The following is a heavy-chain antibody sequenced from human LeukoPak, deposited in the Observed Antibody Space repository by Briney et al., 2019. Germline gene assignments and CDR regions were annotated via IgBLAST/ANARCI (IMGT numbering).Heavy chain of an antibody. CDR2: IKYDGSTS. Sequence: GGSLRLSCEASGFTFTTYWIHWVRQGPGKGLVWVSRIKYDGSTSNYADSVKGRFTISRDNAKNTVYLQMNSLRVEDTAVYYCARGIPNSYGKDYWGQGTLVTVSS. D-gene: IGHD3-16*01. CDR1: GFTFTTYW. J-gene: IGHJ4*02. CDR3: ARGIPNSYGKDY. V-gene: IGHV3-74*01.